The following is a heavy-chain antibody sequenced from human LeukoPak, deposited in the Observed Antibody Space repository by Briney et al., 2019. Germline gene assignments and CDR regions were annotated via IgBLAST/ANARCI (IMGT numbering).Heavy chain of an antibody. V-gene: IGHV4-38-2*02. CDR3: AREGDDYGGNPYLDY. Sequence: PSETLSLTCTVSGYSISSGYYWGWIRQPPGKGLEWIGSIYYSGSTYYNPSLKSRVTISVDTSKNQFSLKLSSVTAADTAVYYCAREGDDYGGNPYLDYWGQGTLVTVSS. CDR2: IYYSGST. CDR1: GYSISSGYY. D-gene: IGHD4-23*01. J-gene: IGHJ4*02.